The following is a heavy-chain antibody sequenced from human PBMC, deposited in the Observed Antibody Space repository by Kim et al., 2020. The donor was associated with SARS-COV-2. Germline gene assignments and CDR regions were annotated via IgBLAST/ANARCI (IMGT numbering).Heavy chain of an antibody. V-gene: IGHV3-23*01. CDR3: WETRKDGYDFWSGYLPLPYGMDV. CDR1: GFTFSSYA. Sequence: GGSLRLSCAASGFTFSSYAMSWVRQAPGKGLEWVSAISGSGGSTYYADSVKGRFTISRDNSKNTLYLQMNSLRAEDTAVYYCWETRKDGYDFWSGYLPLPYGMDVWGQGTTVTVSS. J-gene: IGHJ6*02. D-gene: IGHD3-3*01. CDR2: ISGSGGST.